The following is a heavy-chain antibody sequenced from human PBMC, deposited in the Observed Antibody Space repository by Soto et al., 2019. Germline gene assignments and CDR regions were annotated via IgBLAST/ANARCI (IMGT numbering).Heavy chain of an antibody. J-gene: IGHJ6*02. Sequence: QVQLVQSGTEVKKPGSAVKVSCKASGGTFSKYAISWVRQAAGQGLEWMGGIIPVSGTAIYAQKFQGRVTFTADEATSTTYMELSSLRSEDTAVFFCVRGRYCSGTTCKPYYYGMDVWGQGTTVAVSS. CDR3: VRGRYCSGTTCKPYYYGMDV. CDR2: IIPVSGTA. V-gene: IGHV1-69*12. D-gene: IGHD2-15*01. CDR1: GGTFSKYA.